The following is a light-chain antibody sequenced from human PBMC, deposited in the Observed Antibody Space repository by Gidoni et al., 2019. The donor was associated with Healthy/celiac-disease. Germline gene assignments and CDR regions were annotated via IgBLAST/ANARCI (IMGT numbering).Light chain of an antibody. CDR1: KLGDKY. CDR3: QAWDSSSHVV. V-gene: IGLV3-1*01. CDR2: QDS. J-gene: IGLJ2*01. Sequence: SYELTQPPSVSVSPGQTASITCSGDKLGDKYACWYQQKPGQSPVLVIYQDSKRPSGTPERFSGSNSGNTATLTISGTQAMDEADYYCQAWDSSSHVVFGGGTKLXVX.